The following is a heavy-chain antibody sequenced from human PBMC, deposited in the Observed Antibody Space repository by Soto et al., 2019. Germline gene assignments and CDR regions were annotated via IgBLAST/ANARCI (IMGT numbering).Heavy chain of an antibody. CDR2: IYPGDSDT. D-gene: IGHD3-10*01. J-gene: IGHJ6*02. CDR3: ARNRLRQYYYGMDV. V-gene: IGHV5-51*01. Sequence: PGESLKISCQGSGYSFANYWIAWVRQMPGKGLEWVGVIYPGDSDTRYSPSFRGQVTISADKSISHVYLQWSSLKVSDTAMYYCARNRLRQYYYGMDVWGQGTTVTVSS. CDR1: GYSFANYW.